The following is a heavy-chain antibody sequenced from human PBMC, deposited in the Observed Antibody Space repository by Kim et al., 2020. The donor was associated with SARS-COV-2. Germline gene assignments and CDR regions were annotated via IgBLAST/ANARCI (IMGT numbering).Heavy chain of an antibody. J-gene: IGHJ4*02. CDR2: ISYDGIRQ. V-gene: IGHV3-30*04. CDR1: GFTFSTYP. Sequence: GGSLRLSCAASGFTFSTYPMHWVRQAPGKGLEWVAIISYDGIRQYYADSVKGRCTISRDNSKSTVDLQMNSLRAEDTAMYYCARSRDSVVLPPPHWGQGTLVTVAA. CDR3: ARSRDSVVLPPPH. D-gene: IGHD2-15*01.